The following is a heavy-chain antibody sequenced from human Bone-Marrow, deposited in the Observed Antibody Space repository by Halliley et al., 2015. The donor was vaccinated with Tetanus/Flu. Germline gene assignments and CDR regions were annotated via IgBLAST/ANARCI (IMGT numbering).Heavy chain of an antibody. CDR2: ISYSGSA. J-gene: IGHJ5*01. D-gene: IGHD3-10*01. Sequence: GYISYSGSAYSNPSLKSRVTISLDTSKNQFSLELTSVTAADTAVYYCARDLGARGSNCFDSWGQGIPVPFSS. CDR3: ARDLGARGSNCFDS. V-gene: IGHV4-31*02.